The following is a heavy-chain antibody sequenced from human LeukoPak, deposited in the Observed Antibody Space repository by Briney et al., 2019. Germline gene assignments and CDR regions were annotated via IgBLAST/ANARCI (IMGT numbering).Heavy chain of an antibody. CDR1: GGSISSSSYY. CDR3: ARSRPLRYFDWLDYPETYFDY. CDR2: IYYSGST. Sequence: PSETLSLTCTVSGGSISSSSYYWGWIRQPPGKGLEWIGSIYYSGSTYYNPSLKSRVTISVDTSKNQFSLKLSSVTAADPAVYYCARSRPLRYFDWLDYPETYFDYWGQGTLVTVSS. D-gene: IGHD3-9*01. V-gene: IGHV4-39*01. J-gene: IGHJ4*02.